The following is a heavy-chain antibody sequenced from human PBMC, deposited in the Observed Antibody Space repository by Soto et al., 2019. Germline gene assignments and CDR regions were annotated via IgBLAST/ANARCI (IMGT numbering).Heavy chain of an antibody. J-gene: IGHJ6*02. CDR3: ARDRVVRGVIHYGMDV. CDR2: IYYSGST. CDR1: GGSISSYY. D-gene: IGHD3-10*01. Sequence: SETLSLTCTVSGGSISSYYWSWIRQPPGKGLEWIGYIYYSGSTNYNPSLKSRVTISVDTSKNQFSLKLSSVTAADTAVYYCARDRVVRGVIHYGMDVWGQGTTVT. V-gene: IGHV4-59*01.